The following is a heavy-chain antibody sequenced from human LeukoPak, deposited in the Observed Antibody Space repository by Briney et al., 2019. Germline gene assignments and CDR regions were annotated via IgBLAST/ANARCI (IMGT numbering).Heavy chain of an antibody. CDR1: GFTFDDYA. CDR3: ARSQEMATITTFDY. Sequence: GGSLRLSCAASGFTFDDYATHWVRQAPGKGLEWVAVIWYDGSNKYYADSVKGRFTISRDNSKNTLYLQMNSLRAEDTAVYYCARSQEMATITTFDYWGQGTLVTVSS. D-gene: IGHD5-24*01. CDR2: IWYDGSNK. J-gene: IGHJ4*02. V-gene: IGHV3-33*08.